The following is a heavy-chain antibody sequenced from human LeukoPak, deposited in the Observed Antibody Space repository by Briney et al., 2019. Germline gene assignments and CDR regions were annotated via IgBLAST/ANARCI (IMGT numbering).Heavy chain of an antibody. Sequence: PGGSLRLSCAASGFAFNTYAMHWVRQAPGPGLEWVALIWHDGSHKFYSNSVRGQFTISRDNSKNAVSLQLHNLRPEDTAVYYCARAIFGSGSYPDFWGQATLVTVSS. CDR1: GFAFNTYA. V-gene: IGHV3-33*01. J-gene: IGHJ4*02. CDR3: ARAIFGSGSYPDF. CDR2: IWHDGSHK. D-gene: IGHD3-10*01.